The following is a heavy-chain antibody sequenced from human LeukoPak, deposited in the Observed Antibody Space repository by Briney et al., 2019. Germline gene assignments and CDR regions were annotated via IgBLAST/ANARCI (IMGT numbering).Heavy chain of an antibody. CDR2: INSDGSST. D-gene: IGHD2-8*01. Sequence: PGGSLRLSCAASGFTFSNYWMHWVRHAPGKGLEYFSRINSDGSSTNYADSVKGRFTISRDNAKNTLYLHMNSLRAEDTAVYYCARAVLMVYAPLDVWGKGTTVTVSS. CDR1: GFTFSNYW. V-gene: IGHV3-74*01. J-gene: IGHJ6*04. CDR3: ARAVLMVYAPLDV.